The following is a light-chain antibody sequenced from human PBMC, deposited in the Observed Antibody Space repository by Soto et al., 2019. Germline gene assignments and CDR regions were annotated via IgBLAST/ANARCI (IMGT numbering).Light chain of an antibody. CDR3: MQALQTPIT. V-gene: IGKV2-28*01. J-gene: IGKJ5*01. CDR2: LGY. CDR1: QSLLHTNGYTY. Sequence: DIVMTQSPLSLPVTPGEPASISCRSSQSLLHTNGYTYLNWYLQQPGQSPQLLIYLGYNRAPVVPDRFSGSGSGTDFTLKINRVEAEDVGVYYCMQALQTPITFGQGTRLDLK.